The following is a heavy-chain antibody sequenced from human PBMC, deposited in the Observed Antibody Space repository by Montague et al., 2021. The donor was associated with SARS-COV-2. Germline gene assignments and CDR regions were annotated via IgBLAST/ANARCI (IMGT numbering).Heavy chain of an antibody. V-gene: IGHV6-1*01. CDR2: TYYRSKWYN. D-gene: IGHD1-26*01. J-gene: IGHJ4*02. CDR1: GGSVSRNSAA. Sequence: CAISGGSVSRNSAAWNWIRQSPSRGLEWLGRTYYRSKWYNDYAVSVKSRITINPDTFKNQISLQLNSVTPEETAVYYCARTSASSDYWGQGTLVTVSS. CDR3: ARTSASSDY.